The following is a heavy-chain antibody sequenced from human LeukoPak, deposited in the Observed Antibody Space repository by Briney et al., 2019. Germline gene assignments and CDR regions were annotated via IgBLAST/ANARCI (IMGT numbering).Heavy chain of an antibody. CDR2: IYTSGST. CDR1: GGSISSDGSY. Sequence: SETLSLTCSVSGGSISSDGSYWSWIRQPAGKELEYVGRIYTSGSTDYNPSLKGRVAISVDTSKNQFSLRLTSVTAADTAVYFCARAFPALGGIWFDPWGQGTLVTVSS. D-gene: IGHD3-3*01. J-gene: IGHJ5*02. CDR3: ARAFPALGGIWFDP. V-gene: IGHV4-61*02.